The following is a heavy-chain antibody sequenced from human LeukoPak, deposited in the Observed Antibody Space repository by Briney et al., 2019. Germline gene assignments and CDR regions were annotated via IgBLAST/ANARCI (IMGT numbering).Heavy chain of an antibody. Sequence: SVRVSCKASGGTFSSYAISWVRQAPGQGLEWMGRIIPILGIANYAQKFQGRVTITADKSTSTAYMELSSLRSEDTAVYYCARDNYYGSGSYLGPYDAFDIWGQGTMVTVSS. D-gene: IGHD3-10*01. CDR3: ARDNYYGSGSYLGPYDAFDI. CDR1: GGTFSSYA. J-gene: IGHJ3*02. V-gene: IGHV1-69*04. CDR2: IIPILGIA.